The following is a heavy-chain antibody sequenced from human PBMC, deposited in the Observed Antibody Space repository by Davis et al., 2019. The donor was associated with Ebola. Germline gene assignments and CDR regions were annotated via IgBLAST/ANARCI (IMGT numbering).Heavy chain of an antibody. V-gene: IGHV1-69*04. CDR3: ARSIAVGPFDY. J-gene: IGHJ4*02. CDR2: IIPILGTA. Sequence: AASVKVSCKASGGTFSSYAISWVRQAPGQGLEWMGRIIPILGTANYAQKLQGRVTMTTDTSTSTAYMELRSLRSDDTAVYYCARSIAVGPFDYWGQGTLVTVSS. D-gene: IGHD6-19*01. CDR1: GGTFSSYA.